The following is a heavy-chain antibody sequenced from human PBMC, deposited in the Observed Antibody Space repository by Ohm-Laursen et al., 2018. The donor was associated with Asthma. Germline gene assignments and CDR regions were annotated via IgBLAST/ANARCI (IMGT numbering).Heavy chain of an antibody. CDR1: GGSISNGSYY. D-gene: IGHD6-6*01. CDR3: ARDPFSHSISY. Sequence: TLSLTCTVSGGSISNGSYYWSWIRQHPGKGLEWIGYIYYSGSTYYNPSLKSRVTISIDTSKNQFSLKLSSVTAAGTAVYYCARDPFSHSISYWGQGTLVTVSS. J-gene: IGHJ4*02. V-gene: IGHV4-31*03. CDR2: IYYSGST.